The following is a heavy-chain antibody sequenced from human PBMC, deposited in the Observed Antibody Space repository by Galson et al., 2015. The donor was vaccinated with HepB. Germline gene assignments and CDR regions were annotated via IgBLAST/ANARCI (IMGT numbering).Heavy chain of an antibody. Sequence: SLRLSCAASGFTFSSYAMSWVRQAPGKGLEWVSAISGSGCSTYYADSVKGRFTISRDNSKNTLYLQMNSLRAEDTAVYYCAKDLPRNYYGSGSYIPFGYWGQGTLVTVPS. CDR1: GFTFSSYA. V-gene: IGHV3-23*01. J-gene: IGHJ4*02. CDR2: ISGSGCST. D-gene: IGHD3-10*01. CDR3: AKDLPRNYYGSGSYIPFGY.